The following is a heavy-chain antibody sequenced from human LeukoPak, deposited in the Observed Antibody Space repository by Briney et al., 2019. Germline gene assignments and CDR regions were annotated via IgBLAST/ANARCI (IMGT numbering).Heavy chain of an antibody. CDR3: ASLGSSRFFDL. V-gene: IGHV4-4*07. D-gene: IGHD3-16*01. CDR1: GGSIRSYH. Sequence: SETLSLTCTVSGGSIRSYHWSWIRQPAGKGLEWVGLIYTSGNTKYNSSLKSRVSMSVDTSKNQFSLKLRSVTAADTAVYFCASLGSSRFFDLWGRGALVTVSS. J-gene: IGHJ2*01. CDR2: IYTSGNT.